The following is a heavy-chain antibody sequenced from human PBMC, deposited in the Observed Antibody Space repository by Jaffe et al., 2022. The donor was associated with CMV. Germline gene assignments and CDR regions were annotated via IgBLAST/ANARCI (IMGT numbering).Heavy chain of an antibody. J-gene: IGHJ6*02. CDR2: ISSSSSYI. V-gene: IGHV3-21*01. CDR3: AREYYYGSGSYPSSYYYYGMDV. CDR1: GFTFSSYS. Sequence: EVQLVESGGGLVKPGGSLRLSCAASGFTFSSYSMNWVRQAPGKGLEWVSSISSSSSYIYYADSVKGRFTISRDNAKNSLYLQMNSLRAEDTAVYYCAREYYYGSGSYPSSYYYYGMDVWGQGTTVTVSS. D-gene: IGHD3-10*01.